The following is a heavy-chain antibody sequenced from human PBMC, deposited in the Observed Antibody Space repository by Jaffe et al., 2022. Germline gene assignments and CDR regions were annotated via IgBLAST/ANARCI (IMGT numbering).Heavy chain of an antibody. Sequence: QVQLQESGPGLVKPSETLSLTCTVSGGSISSYYWSWIRQPPGKGLEWIGYIYYSGSTNYNPSLKSRVTISVDTSKNQFSLKLSSVTAADTAVYYCARVSPSRTTVTLRGAIDYWGQGTLVTVSS. J-gene: IGHJ4*02. CDR3: ARVSPSRTTVTLRGAIDY. D-gene: IGHD4-17*01. CDR2: IYYSGST. CDR1: GGSISSYY. V-gene: IGHV4-59*01.